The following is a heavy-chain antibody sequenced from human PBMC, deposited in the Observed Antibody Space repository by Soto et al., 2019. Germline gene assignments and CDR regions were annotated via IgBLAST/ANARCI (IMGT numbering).Heavy chain of an antibody. Sequence: ASVKVSCKVSGYTLTELSMHWVRQAPGKGLEWMGGFDPEDGETIYAQKFQGRVTMTEDTSTDTAYMELSSLRSEDTAVYYCATPPPRGFGELLYGWRLDYWGQGTLVTVSS. CDR1: GYTLTELS. CDR3: ATPPPRGFGELLYGWRLDY. J-gene: IGHJ4*02. V-gene: IGHV1-24*01. D-gene: IGHD3-10*01. CDR2: FDPEDGET.